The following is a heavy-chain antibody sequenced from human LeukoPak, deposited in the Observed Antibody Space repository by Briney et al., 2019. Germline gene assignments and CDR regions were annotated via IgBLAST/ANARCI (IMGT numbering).Heavy chain of an antibody. J-gene: IGHJ4*02. CDR3: ARAGFRDGYNYFYFDY. V-gene: IGHV3-66*01. CDR1: GFTVSSDY. CDR2: IYSGGST. Sequence: GGSLRLSCAASGFTVSSDYMSWVRQAPGKGLEWVSVIYSGGSTYYADSVKGRFTISRDNSKNTLYLQMNSLRAEDTAVYYCARAGFRDGYNYFYFDYWGQGTLVTVSS. D-gene: IGHD5-24*01.